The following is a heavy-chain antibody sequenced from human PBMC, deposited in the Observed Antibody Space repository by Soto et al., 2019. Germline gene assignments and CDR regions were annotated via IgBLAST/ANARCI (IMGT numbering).Heavy chain of an antibody. D-gene: IGHD3-10*01. CDR2: ISWNSGSI. V-gene: IGHV3-9*01. Sequence: GGSLRLSCAASGFTFDDYAMHWVRQAPGKGLEWVSGISWNSGSIGYADSVKGRFTISRDNAKNSLYLQMNSLRAEDTALYYCAKGARGDDRLWFGIDYWGQGTLVTVSS. J-gene: IGHJ4*02. CDR3: AKGARGDDRLWFGIDY. CDR1: GFTFDDYA.